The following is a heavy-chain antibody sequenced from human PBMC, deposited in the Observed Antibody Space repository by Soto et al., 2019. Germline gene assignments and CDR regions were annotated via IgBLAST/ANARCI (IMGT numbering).Heavy chain of an antibody. J-gene: IGHJ4*02. CDR1: GGSFSGYY. D-gene: IGHD3-9*01. CDR2: INHSGST. CDR3: ARVRYDILTGYLDY. Sequence: QVQLQQWGAGLLKPSETLSLTCAVYGGSFSGYYWSWIRQPPGKGLEWIGEINHSGSTNYNPSLKRRVTISVDTYKNQFSLKLSSVTAADTAVYYCARVRYDILTGYLDYWGQGTLVTVSS. V-gene: IGHV4-34*01.